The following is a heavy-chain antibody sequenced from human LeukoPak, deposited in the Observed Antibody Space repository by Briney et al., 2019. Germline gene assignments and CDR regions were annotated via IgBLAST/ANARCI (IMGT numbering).Heavy chain of an antibody. D-gene: IGHD3-22*01. CDR2: IYYSGST. CDR1: GGSISSYY. Sequence: SETLSLTCTVSGGSISSYYWSWIRQPPGKGLEWIGYIYYSGSTNYNPSLKSRVTISVDTSKNQFSLKLSSVTAADTAVYYCASLYYYDSSGPLIGFDIWGQGTMVTVSS. V-gene: IGHV4-59*08. J-gene: IGHJ3*02. CDR3: ASLYYYDSSGPLIGFDI.